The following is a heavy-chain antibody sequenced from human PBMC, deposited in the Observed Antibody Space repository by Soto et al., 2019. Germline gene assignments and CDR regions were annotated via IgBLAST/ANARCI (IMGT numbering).Heavy chain of an antibody. D-gene: IGHD5-18*01. CDR2: SHQSGNT. J-gene: IGHJ4*02. CDR3: ATRDTGRVY. Sequence: QVQLQESGPGLVKPSGTLSLTCAVSGVSIGSHDWWTWVRQPPGKGLEWIGESHQSGNTNYNSSLESRVTTSLDKSKNPFSLQLSSVTVADTAVYYCATRDTGRVYWGQGTLVTVSS. CDR1: GVSIGSHDW. V-gene: IGHV4-4*02.